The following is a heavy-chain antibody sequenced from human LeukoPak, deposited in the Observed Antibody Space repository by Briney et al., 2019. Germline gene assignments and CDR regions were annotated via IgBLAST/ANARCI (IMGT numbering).Heavy chain of an antibody. CDR2: MNPNSANT. CDR3: ARGPPESSNSDY. CDR1: GYTFTSYD. J-gene: IGHJ4*02. Sequence: ASVKVSCKASGYTFTSYDINWVRQATGQGLEWMGWMNPNSANTGYAQKFQGRVTMTRNNSISTAYMELSSLRSEDTAVYYCARGPPESSNSDYWGQGTLVTVSS. D-gene: IGHD6-13*01. V-gene: IGHV1-8*01.